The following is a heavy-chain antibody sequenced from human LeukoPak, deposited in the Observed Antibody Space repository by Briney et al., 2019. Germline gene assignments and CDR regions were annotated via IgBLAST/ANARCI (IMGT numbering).Heavy chain of an antibody. D-gene: IGHD3-10*01. V-gene: IGHV3-23*01. Sequence: GGSLRLPCAASGFTFSSYGMNWVRQAPGKGLEWVSAISGSGGSTYYADSVKGRFTISRDNSKNTLYLQMNSLRAEDTAVYYCAKDSVWFGETNPFDYWGQGTLVTVSS. CDR3: AKDSVWFGETNPFDY. CDR1: GFTFSSYG. CDR2: ISGSGGST. J-gene: IGHJ4*02.